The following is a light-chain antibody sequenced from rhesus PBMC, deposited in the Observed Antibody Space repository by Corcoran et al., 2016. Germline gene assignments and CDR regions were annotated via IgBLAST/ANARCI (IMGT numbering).Light chain of an antibody. V-gene: IGKV1-32*01. CDR3: QQYNTIPMYT. CDR2: FTS. Sequence: DIQMTQSPSSLSSSVGDRVTITCRASQDISNYLNWYQQKPGQAPKLLIYFTSRLDSGVPSRFSGSGSGTEFTITISCLQPEDFATYYRQQYNTIPMYTFGQGTKVEIK. J-gene: IGKJ2*01. CDR1: QDISNY.